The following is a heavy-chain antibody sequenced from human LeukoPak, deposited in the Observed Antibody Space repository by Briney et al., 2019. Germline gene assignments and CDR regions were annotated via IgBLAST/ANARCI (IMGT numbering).Heavy chain of an antibody. Sequence: GASVKVSCKASGYTFTGYYMHWARQAPGQGLEWMGWINPNSGGTNYAQKFQGRVTMTRDTSISTAYMELSRLRSDDTAVYYCARDLVSGYSYGPVNWFDPWGQGTLVTVSS. V-gene: IGHV1-2*02. CDR2: INPNSGGT. CDR1: GYTFTGYY. CDR3: ARDLVSGYSYGPVNWFDP. D-gene: IGHD5-18*01. J-gene: IGHJ5*02.